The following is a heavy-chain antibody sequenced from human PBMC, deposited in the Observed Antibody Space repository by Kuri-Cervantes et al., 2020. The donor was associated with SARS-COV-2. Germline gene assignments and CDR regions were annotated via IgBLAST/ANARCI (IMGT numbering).Heavy chain of an antibody. J-gene: IGHJ4*02. Sequence: GESLKISCAASGFTFSSYGMHWVRQAPGKGLEWVAFIRYDGSNKYYADSVKGRFTISRDNAKNSLYLQMNSLRAEDTAVYYCAKDKEEAYGDYAVGYFDYWGQGTLVTVSS. CDR2: IRYDGSNK. CDR3: AKDKEEAYGDYAVGYFDY. CDR1: GFTFSSYG. V-gene: IGHV3-30*02. D-gene: IGHD4-17*01.